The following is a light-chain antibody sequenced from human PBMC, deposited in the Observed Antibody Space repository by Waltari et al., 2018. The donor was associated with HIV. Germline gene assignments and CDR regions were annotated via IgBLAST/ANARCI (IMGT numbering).Light chain of an antibody. CDR3: NSRDRAGHHVV. CDR1: SLRTYY. CDR2: PIH. J-gene: IGLJ3*02. Sequence: SELTQDPAVSVALGQTVSITCHGDSLRTYYASWYLQKPGQAPVLVISPIHNRPSGIPDRFSVSSSGNTASLTITGAQAEDEGDYYCNSRDRAGHHVVFGGGTKLTVL. V-gene: IGLV3-19*01.